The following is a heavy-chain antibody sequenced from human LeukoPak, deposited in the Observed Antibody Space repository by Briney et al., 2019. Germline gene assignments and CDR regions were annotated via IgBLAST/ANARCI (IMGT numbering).Heavy chain of an antibody. CDR3: AREDYCSGGSCYSGYFQH. V-gene: IGHV4-59*01. D-gene: IGHD2-15*01. J-gene: IGHJ1*01. CDR1: GGSISSYY. Sequence: SETLSLTCTVSGGSISSYYWSWIRQPPGKGLEWIGYIYYSGTTNSNPSLKSRVTISVDTSKNQFSLKLSSVTAADTAVYYCAREDYCSGGSCYSGYFQHWGQGTLVTVSS. CDR2: IYYSGTT.